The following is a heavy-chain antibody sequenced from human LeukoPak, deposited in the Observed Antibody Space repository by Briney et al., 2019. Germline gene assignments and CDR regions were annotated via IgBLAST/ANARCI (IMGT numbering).Heavy chain of an antibody. Sequence: SETLSLTCTVSGGSFSSSYWSWIRQPPGKGLEWIGYIYNSGRTNYNPSLKSRVTISVDTSKNQFSLNLSSVTAADTAVYFCAREVPGLPGTYYFDYWGQGTLVTVSS. J-gene: IGHJ4*02. V-gene: IGHV4-59*01. D-gene: IGHD2-15*01. CDR3: AREVPGLPGTYYFDY. CDR1: GGSFSSSY. CDR2: IYNSGRT.